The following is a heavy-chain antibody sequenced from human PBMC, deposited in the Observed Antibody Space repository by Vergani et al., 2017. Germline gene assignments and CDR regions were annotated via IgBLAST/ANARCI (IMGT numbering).Heavy chain of an antibody. Sequence: EVQLVQSGAEVKKPGESLKISCQISGYSFTNYWISWVRQMPGKGLEWMGIIHPADSDTRYSPSFQGQVTISVDKSISTAYLQRRSLRASDSAMYYCARLYGRDSSGSKYFDYWGQGTLVTVSS. CDR1: GYSFTNYW. V-gene: IGHV5-51*01. J-gene: IGHJ4*02. D-gene: IGHD3-22*01. CDR3: ARLYGRDSSGSKYFDY. CDR2: IHPADSDT.